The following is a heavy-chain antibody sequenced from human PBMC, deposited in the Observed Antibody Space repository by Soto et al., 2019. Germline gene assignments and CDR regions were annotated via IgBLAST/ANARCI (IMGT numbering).Heavy chain of an antibody. V-gene: IGHV1-2*04. Sequence: GASVKVSCKTSGYTFTGYYVHWVRQAPGQGLEWMGWINPNSGGTNYAQNFQGWVSMTRDTSITTAYMELSRLTPDDTAVYYCARDAIYNSYGTYFDYWGQGTLVTVSS. CDR2: INPNSGGT. CDR3: ARDAIYNSYGTYFDY. D-gene: IGHD5-18*01. J-gene: IGHJ4*02. CDR1: GYTFTGYY.